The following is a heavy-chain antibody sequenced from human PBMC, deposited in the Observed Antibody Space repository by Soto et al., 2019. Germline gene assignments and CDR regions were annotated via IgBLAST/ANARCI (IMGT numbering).Heavy chain of an antibody. J-gene: IGHJ4*02. Sequence: EVQLVESGGGLVQPGGSLRLSCAASGFTFSNYWMSWVRQAQGKGLEWVANIKQDGGDKYFVDSVKGRFSISRDNAKNSLYLHMNSLRAEDTAVYYCARVQSLAGVYWGQGTLVTVSS. D-gene: IGHD6-19*01. CDR3: ARVQSLAGVY. V-gene: IGHV3-7*05. CDR2: IKQDGGDK. CDR1: GFTFSNYW.